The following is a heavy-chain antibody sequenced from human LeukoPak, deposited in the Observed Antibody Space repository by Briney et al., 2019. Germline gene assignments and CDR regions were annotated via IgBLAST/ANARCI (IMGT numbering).Heavy chain of an antibody. J-gene: IGHJ4*02. CDR3: ARESGFYASGSRY. CDR2: MNTNSGKT. V-gene: IGHV1-8*01. CDR1: GYTFTSFD. Sequence: ASVKVSCKACGYTFTSFDSNWVRQATGQGLEWMGWMNTNSGKTGYAQTFQGRVTMTRDTSINTAYMELTSLRSDDTAVYYCARESGFYASGSRYWGQGTLVTVSS. D-gene: IGHD3-10*01.